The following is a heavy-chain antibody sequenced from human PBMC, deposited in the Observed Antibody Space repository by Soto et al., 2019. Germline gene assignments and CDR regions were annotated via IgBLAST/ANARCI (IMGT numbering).Heavy chain of an antibody. V-gene: IGHV4-30-2*01. Sequence: SETLSLTCSFSVCSIITLDYSVNWIRQPPGKAPESIGYVYENFNAYPEPSLKSRVTISIDVAKNQFSLKMTSITSADAGLYYCADRQHTHYGLDLCGQGNTVTVSS. CDR1: VCSIITLDYS. CDR2: VYENFNA. J-gene: IGHJ6*02. D-gene: IGHD3-10*01. CDR3: ADRQHTHYGLDL.